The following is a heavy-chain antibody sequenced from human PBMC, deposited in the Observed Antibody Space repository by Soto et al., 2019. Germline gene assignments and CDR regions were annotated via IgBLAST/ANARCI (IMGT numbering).Heavy chain of an antibody. CDR3: ARREIQGPIDY. D-gene: IGHD1-26*01. CDR1: GYSISSSNW. J-gene: IGHJ4*02. CDR2: NYYSGTT. V-gene: IGHV4-28*01. Sequence: QVQLQESGPGLVKPSDTLSLTCAVSGYSISSSNWSGWIRQPPGKGLEWIGYNYYSGTTYYNPSLKSRVTKSVDTSKNQFSLKLTSVTAVDTAVYYCARREIQGPIDYWGQGTLVTVSS.